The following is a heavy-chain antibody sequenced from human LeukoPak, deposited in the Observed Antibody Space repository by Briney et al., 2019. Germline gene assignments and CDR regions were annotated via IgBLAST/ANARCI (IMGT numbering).Heavy chain of an antibody. Sequence: GASVKVSCKAAGYTFTNYGISWERQAPGQGLEWMGWISAYSGNTNYAQNLQGRGTMTTDTSTSTAYMELRSLRSDDTAVYYCARAPDDYDFWSGPFDYWGRGTLVTVSS. CDR3: ARAPDDYDFWSGPFDY. J-gene: IGHJ4*02. CDR2: ISAYSGNT. V-gene: IGHV1-18*01. D-gene: IGHD3-3*01. CDR1: GYTFTNYG.